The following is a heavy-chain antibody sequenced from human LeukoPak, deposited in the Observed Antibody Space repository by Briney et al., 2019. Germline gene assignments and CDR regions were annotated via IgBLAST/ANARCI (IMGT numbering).Heavy chain of an antibody. CDR3: AKGHYYGSGSYSRDFDY. CDR2: ISGSGGST. V-gene: IGHV3-23*01. D-gene: IGHD3-10*01. J-gene: IGHJ4*02. Sequence: GGSLRLSCAASGFTSSSYAMSWVRQAPGKGLEWVSAISGSGGSTYYADSVKGRFTISRDNSKNTLYLQMNSLRAEDTAVYYCAKGHYYGSGSYSRDFDYWGQGTLVTVSS. CDR1: GFTSSSYA.